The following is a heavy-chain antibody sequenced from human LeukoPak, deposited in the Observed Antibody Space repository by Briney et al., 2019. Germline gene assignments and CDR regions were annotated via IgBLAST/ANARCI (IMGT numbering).Heavy chain of an antibody. CDR3: ARGKPEYYYDSSGYYSLDY. CDR1: GGSVSSGGYY. CDR2: IYYSGST. Sequence: SETLSLTCTVSGGSVSSGGYYWSWIRQHPGKGLEWIGYIYYSGSTYYNPSLESRVTISVDTSKNQFSLKLSSVTAADTAVYYCARGKPEYYYDSSGYYSLDYWGQGTLVTVSS. V-gene: IGHV4-31*03. J-gene: IGHJ4*02. D-gene: IGHD3-22*01.